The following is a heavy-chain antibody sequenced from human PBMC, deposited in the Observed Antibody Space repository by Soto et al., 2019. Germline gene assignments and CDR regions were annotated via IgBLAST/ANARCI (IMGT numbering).Heavy chain of an antibody. CDR1: GGSISSGGYY. V-gene: IGHV4-31*03. Sequence: QVQLQESGPGLVKPSQTLSLTCTVSGGSISSGGYYWSWIRQHPGKGLEWIGYIYYSGSTYYNPSLKSRVTRSVDTSKNQFALKLSSVTAADTAVDYCARDRGRFLGAAYFDYWGQGTLVTVAS. CDR2: IYYSGST. J-gene: IGHJ4*02. CDR3: ARDRGRFLGAAYFDY. D-gene: IGHD3-3*01.